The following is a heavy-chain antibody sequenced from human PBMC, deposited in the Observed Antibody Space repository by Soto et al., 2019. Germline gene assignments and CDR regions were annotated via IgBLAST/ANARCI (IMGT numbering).Heavy chain of an antibody. J-gene: IGHJ6*02. CDR2: IKSKTDGGAT. V-gene: IGHV3-15*01. D-gene: IGHD2-21*02. Sequence: GSLRLSCAASGFTFSNAWMSWVRQAPGKGLEWVGRIKSKTDGGATDYAAPVKGRFTISRDDSKNTLYLQMNSLKTEDTAVYYCTTGVTSRGMDVWGQGTTVTSP. CDR1: GFTFSNAW. CDR3: TTGVTSRGMDV.